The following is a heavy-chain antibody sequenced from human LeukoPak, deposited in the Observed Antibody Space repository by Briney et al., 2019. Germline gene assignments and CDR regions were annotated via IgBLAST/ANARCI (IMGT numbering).Heavy chain of an antibody. D-gene: IGHD3-10*01. J-gene: IGHJ5*02. CDR2: IYYSGST. CDR1: GGSISSGDYY. Sequence: PSETLSLTCTVSGGSISSGDYYWTWIRQPPGKGLEWIGYIYYSGSTYYNPSLKSRVTISVDTSKSQFSLKLSSVTAADTAVYYCARGRRTVRGACNWFEPWGQGTLVTVSS. V-gene: IGHV4-30-4*01. CDR3: ARGRRTVRGACNWFEP.